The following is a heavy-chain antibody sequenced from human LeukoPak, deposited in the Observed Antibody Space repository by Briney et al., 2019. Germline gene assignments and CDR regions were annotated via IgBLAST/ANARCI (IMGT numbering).Heavy chain of an antibody. J-gene: IGHJ5*02. CDR3: ARHQNAAPNVWDWFDP. V-gene: IGHV1-18*01. Sequence: GASVTVSFKASGYTFTIFGISWVRQAPGQGLEGMGWISAYNGNTNYVQKFQGRVTMTTDTSTSTAYMELRSLRSDDTAVYYCARHQNAAPNVWDWFDPWGQGTQVTVSS. CDR1: GYTFTIFG. D-gene: IGHD3-16*01. CDR2: ISAYNGNT.